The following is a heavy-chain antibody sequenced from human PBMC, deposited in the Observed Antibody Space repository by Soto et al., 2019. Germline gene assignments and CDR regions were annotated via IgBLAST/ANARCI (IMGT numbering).Heavy chain of an antibody. CDR2: INHSGST. Sequence: QVQLQQWGAGLLKPSETLSLTCAVYGGSFSGYYWSWIRQPPGKGLEWIGEINHSGSTNYNPSLKCRVTISVDTSKNQFSLKLSSVTAADTAVYYCARGDTMIVVVMHPWFDPWGQGTLVTVSS. CDR1: GGSFSGYY. J-gene: IGHJ5*02. CDR3: ARGDTMIVVVMHPWFDP. V-gene: IGHV4-34*01. D-gene: IGHD3-22*01.